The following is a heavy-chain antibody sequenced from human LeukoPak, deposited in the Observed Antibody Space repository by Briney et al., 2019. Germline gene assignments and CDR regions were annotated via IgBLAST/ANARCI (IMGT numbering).Heavy chain of an antibody. D-gene: IGHD3-10*01. Sequence: GASVKVSCKASGYTFTSYGISWVRQAPGQGLEWMGWISAYNGNTNYAQKLQGRVTMTTDTSTSTAYMELRSLRSDDTAVYYCARDRTVWFGELSPIDYWGQGTPVTVSS. V-gene: IGHV1-18*04. CDR1: GYTFTSYG. CDR3: ARDRTVWFGELSPIDY. CDR2: ISAYNGNT. J-gene: IGHJ4*02.